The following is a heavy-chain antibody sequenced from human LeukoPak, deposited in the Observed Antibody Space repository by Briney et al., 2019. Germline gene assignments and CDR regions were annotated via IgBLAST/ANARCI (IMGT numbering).Heavy chain of an antibody. D-gene: IGHD3-3*01. CDR3: ARHPLRGGFDS. CDR2: IYETGDT. Sequence: SETLSLTCTVSGDSVSNYYWSWIRQPPGKGLEWITYIYETGDTRYNPSLKSRVTVSLDTAKNQFSLKLSSMTAADTAVYYCARHPLRGGFDSWGQGALVIVSS. J-gene: IGHJ4*02. V-gene: IGHV4-59*08. CDR1: GDSVSNYY.